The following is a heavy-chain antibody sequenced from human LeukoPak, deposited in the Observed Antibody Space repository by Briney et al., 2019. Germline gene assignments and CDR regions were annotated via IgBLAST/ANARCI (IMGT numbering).Heavy chain of an antibody. CDR1: GGSFSGYY. CDR2: INHSGST. CDR3: ARVTAAGYFDY. V-gene: IGHV4-34*01. Sequence: PSETLSLTCAVYGGSFSGYYWSWIRQPPGKGLEWIGEINHSGSTNYNPSLKSRVPISVDTSKNQFSLKLSSVTAADPAVYYCARVTAAGYFDYWGQGTLVTVSS. J-gene: IGHJ4*02. D-gene: IGHD6-13*01.